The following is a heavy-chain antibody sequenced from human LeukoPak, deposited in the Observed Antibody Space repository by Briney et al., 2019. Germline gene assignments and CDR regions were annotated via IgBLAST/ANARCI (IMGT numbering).Heavy chain of an antibody. CDR1: GFTFASHA. V-gene: IGHV3-48*03. CDR2: INHGGSIV. D-gene: IGHD3/OR15-3a*01. Sequence: GGSLRLSCVVSGFTFASHAMYWVRHAPGEGLEWSSFINHGGSIVYYAESVKGRFATSRDNAKTSLYLQINSVGAEDPAVYYCARDQDWAFDHWGQGTLVTVSS. CDR3: ARDQDWAFDH. J-gene: IGHJ4*02.